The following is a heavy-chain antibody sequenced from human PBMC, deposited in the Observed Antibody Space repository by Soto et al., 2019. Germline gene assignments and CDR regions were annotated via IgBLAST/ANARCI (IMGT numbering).Heavy chain of an antibody. D-gene: IGHD6-13*01. V-gene: IGHV4-34*01. CDR2: INHSGST. CDR3: ARSGSSSWYRLGWFDP. Sequence: PSETLSLTCAVYGGSFSGYYWSWIRQPPGKGLEWIGEINHSGSTNYNPSLKSRVTISVDTSKNQFSLKLSSVTAADTAVYYCARSGSSSWYRLGWFDPWGQGTLVTVSS. J-gene: IGHJ5*02. CDR1: GGSFSGYY.